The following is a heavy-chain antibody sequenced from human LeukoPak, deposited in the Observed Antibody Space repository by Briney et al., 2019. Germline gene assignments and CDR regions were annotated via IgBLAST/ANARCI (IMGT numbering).Heavy chain of an antibody. CDR2: IYYSGST. J-gene: IGHJ4*02. CDR3: ARGYSHLTS. Sequence: TLETLSLTCTVSGGSISSGGYYWTWIRQHPGKGLEWIGYIYYSGSTYYNPSLKSRVTISVDTSKNQFSLKLSSVTAADTAVYYCARGYSHLTSWGQGTLATVSS. D-gene: IGHD2-21*01. CDR1: GGSISSGGYY. V-gene: IGHV4-31*03.